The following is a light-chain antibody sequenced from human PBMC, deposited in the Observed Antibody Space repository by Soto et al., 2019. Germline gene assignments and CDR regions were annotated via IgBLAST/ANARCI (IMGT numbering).Light chain of an antibody. CDR2: NNS. CDR1: NIGSKS. CDR3: QVWDTTSDLVE. V-gene: IGLV3-21*02. Sequence: SYELTQPPSVSVAPGQTATITCGGNNIGSKSVHWYQQKPGQAPVVVVYNNSDRPSGIPVRFSGSNSGNTATLTISRVEAGDEADYYCQVWDTTSDLVEFGGGTKLTVL. J-gene: IGLJ3*02.